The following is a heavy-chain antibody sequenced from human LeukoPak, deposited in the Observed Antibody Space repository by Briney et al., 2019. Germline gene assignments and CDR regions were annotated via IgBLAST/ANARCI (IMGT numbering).Heavy chain of an antibody. Sequence: ASVKVSCKASGYTFTSYPMHWVCQAPGQRLEWMGWINAGDGDTKYSQKLQGRVTITRDTSASTVYMELSSLRSEDTAVYYCARANSGYGYWGQGTLVTVSS. CDR1: GYTFTSYP. CDR3: ARANSGYGY. J-gene: IGHJ4*02. D-gene: IGHD5-12*01. CDR2: INAGDGDT. V-gene: IGHV1-3*01.